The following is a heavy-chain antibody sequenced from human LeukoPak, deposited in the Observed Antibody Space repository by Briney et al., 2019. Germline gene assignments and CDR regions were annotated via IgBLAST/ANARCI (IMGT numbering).Heavy chain of an antibody. V-gene: IGHV1-2*02. J-gene: IGHJ6*03. CDR3: ARGNIVVVPAARYYYYYYYMDV. D-gene: IGHD2-2*01. CDR1: GYTFTGYY. CDR2: INPNSGDT. Sequence: ASVTVSCKASGYTFTGYYMHWVRQAPGQGLEWMGWINPNSGDTNYAQKFQGRVTMTRDTSISTAYMELSRLRSDDTAVYYCARGNIVVVPAARYYYYYYYMDVWGKGTTVTVSS.